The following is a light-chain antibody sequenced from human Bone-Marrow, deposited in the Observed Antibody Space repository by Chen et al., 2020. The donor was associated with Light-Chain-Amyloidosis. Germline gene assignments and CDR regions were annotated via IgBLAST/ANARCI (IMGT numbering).Light chain of an antibody. CDR2: KAF. J-gene: IGKJ2*01. V-gene: IGKV1-5*03. Sequence: DIQMPQSPSTLSASAGDRVAIKCRASQSISRWLAWYQQKPGKSPKLLIQKAFVLENVVPSRFSGRGSGREFTLPVSSVQPDDFVIYFCQQYHAYPYTFGQGPKL. CDR1: QSISRW. CDR3: QQYHAYPYT.